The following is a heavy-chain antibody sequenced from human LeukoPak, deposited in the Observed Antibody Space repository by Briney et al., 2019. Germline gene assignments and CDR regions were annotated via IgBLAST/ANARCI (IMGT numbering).Heavy chain of an antibody. CDR3: AREGVVVGRDFDY. CDR1: GFTFSDYY. D-gene: IGHD2-15*01. J-gene: IGHJ4*02. Sequence: GGSLRLSCAVSGFTFSDYYMSWVREAPGKGLEWVSYISSSGSTIYYADSVKGRFTISRDNAKNSLYLQMNSLRAEDTAFYYRAREGVVVGRDFDYWGQGTLVTVSS. CDR2: ISSSGSTI. V-gene: IGHV3-11*04.